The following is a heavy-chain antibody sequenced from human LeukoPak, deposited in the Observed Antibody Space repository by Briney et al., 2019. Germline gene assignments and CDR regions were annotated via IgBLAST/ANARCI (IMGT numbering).Heavy chain of an antibody. D-gene: IGHD2-2*01. Sequence: GRSLRLSCAASGFTFSSYAMHWVRQAPGKGLEWVAVISYDGSNKYYADSVKGRFTISRDNSKNTLYLQMNSLRAEDTAVYYCARDPKPRMGYCSSTSCYQGLFDYWGQGTLVTVSS. J-gene: IGHJ4*02. CDR1: GFTFSSYA. CDR2: ISYDGSNK. V-gene: IGHV3-30-3*01. CDR3: ARDPKPRMGYCSSTSCYQGLFDY.